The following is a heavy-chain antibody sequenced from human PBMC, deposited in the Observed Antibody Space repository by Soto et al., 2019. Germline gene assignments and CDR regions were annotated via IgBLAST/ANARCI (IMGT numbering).Heavy chain of an antibody. V-gene: IGHV1-18*01. J-gene: IGHJ4*02. CDR1: GYAFSSYG. CDR2: ISAYNGNT. D-gene: IGHD1-7*01. CDR3: ARADRPHRNYGSLYYFDY. Sequence: ASVNVYWKAAGYAFSSYGISLVRQAPGQGLEWMGWISAYNGNTNYAQKLQGRVTMTTDTSTSTAYMELRSLRSDDTAVYYCARADRPHRNYGSLYYFDYWGQGTLVTVSS.